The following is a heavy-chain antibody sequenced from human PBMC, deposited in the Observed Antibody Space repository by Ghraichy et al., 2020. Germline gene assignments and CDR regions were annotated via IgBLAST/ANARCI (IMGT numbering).Heavy chain of an antibody. CDR1: GGSFSGYY. CDR3: ARVGCGGGGCYSQRPTIFDY. V-gene: IGHV4-34*01. D-gene: IGHD2-15*01. CDR2: INYSGFT. Sequence: SETLSLTCAVYGGSFSGYYWTWIRQPPGKGLEWLGEINYSGFTNYNPSLKSRVTISVDTSKNQFSLKLTSVTAADTAVYYCARVGCGGGGCYSQRPTIFDYWGQGTLVTVSS. J-gene: IGHJ4*02.